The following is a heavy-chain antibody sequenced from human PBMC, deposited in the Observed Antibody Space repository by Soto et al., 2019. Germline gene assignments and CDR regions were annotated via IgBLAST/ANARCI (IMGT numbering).Heavy chain of an antibody. CDR2: ISWNSGSI. V-gene: IGHV3-9*01. CDR3: ARDSGEQWLNAFDY. D-gene: IGHD6-19*01. CDR1: GFTFDDYA. J-gene: IGHJ4*02. Sequence: EVQLVESGGGLVQPGRSLRLSCAASGFTFDDYAMHWVRQAPGKGLEWVSGISWNSGSIGYADSVKGRFTISRDNAKNSLYLQMNSLRAEDTAVYYCARDSGEQWLNAFDYWGQGTLVTVSS.